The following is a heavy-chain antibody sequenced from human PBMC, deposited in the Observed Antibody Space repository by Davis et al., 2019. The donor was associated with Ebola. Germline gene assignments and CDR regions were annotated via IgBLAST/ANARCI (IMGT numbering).Heavy chain of an antibody. V-gene: IGHV4-59*01. CDR3: AREEYSYGSGLFDP. Sequence: MPAGSLTLSCTVSAGSTSSYYWSWIRHPPGKGLEWIGYIYHSGSTNYNPSLKSRVTISVDTSKNQFSLKLNSVTAADTAVYYCAREEYSYGSGLFDPWGQGSLVTVSS. CDR1: AGSTSSYY. J-gene: IGHJ5*02. CDR2: IYHSGST. D-gene: IGHD3-10*01.